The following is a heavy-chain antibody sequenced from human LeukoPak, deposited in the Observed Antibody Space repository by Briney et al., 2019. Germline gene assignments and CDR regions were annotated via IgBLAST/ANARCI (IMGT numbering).Heavy chain of an antibody. V-gene: IGHV1-8*01. CDR3: ARGSPYDFWSGYNLLDY. Sequence: ASVKVSCKASGYTFTSYDINWVRQATGQGLEWMGWMNPNSGNTGYAQKFQGGVTMTRNTSISTAYMELSSLRSEDTAVYYCARGSPYDFWSGYNLLDYWGQGTLVTVSS. D-gene: IGHD3-3*01. CDR2: MNPNSGNT. J-gene: IGHJ4*02. CDR1: GYTFTSYD.